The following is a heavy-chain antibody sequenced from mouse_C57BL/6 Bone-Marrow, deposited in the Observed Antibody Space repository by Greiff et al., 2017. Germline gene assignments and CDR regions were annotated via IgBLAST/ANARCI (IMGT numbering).Heavy chain of an antibody. J-gene: IGHJ1*03. V-gene: IGHV14-4*01. Sequence: VQLQQSGAELVRPGASVKLSCTASGFNIKDDYMHWVKQRPEQGLEWIGWIDPENGDTEYASKFQGKATITADTSCNTAYLQLSSLTSEDTAVYYCTTLDWYFDVWGTGTTVTVSS. CDR3: TTLDWYFDV. CDR1: GFNIKDDY. CDR2: IDPENGDT.